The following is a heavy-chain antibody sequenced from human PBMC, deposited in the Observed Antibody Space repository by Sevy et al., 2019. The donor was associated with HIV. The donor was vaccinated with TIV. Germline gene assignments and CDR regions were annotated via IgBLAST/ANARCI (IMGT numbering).Heavy chain of an antibody. CDR3: ARDDEPDYYYFDMDV. CDR2: ISYDGSNK. Sequence: GGSLRLSCAASGFTFSSYAMYWVRQAPGTGLEWVAVISYDGSNKYYADSVKGRFTISRDNSKNTLYLQMDGLRAEDTALYYCARDDEPDYYYFDMDVWGQWTTVTVSS. CDR1: GFTFSSYA. J-gene: IGHJ6*02. V-gene: IGHV3-30-3*01.